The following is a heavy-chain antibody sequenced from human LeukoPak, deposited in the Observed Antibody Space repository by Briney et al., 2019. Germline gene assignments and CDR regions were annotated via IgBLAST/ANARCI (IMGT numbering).Heavy chain of an antibody. CDR2: IIPIFGTA. V-gene: IGHV1-69*13. D-gene: IGHD3-3*01. Sequence: SVKVSCKASGGTFSSYAISWVRQAPGQGLEWMGGIIPIFGTANYAQKFQGRVTITADESTSTAYMELSSLRSEDTAVYYCARDGRTIFGVPQVNPVYYYYMDVWGKGTTVTVSS. J-gene: IGHJ6*03. CDR3: ARDGRTIFGVPQVNPVYYYYMDV. CDR1: GGTFSSYA.